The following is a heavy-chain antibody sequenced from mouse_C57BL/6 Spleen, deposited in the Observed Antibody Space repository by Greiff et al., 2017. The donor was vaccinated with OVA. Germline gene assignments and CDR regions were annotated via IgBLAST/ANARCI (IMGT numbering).Heavy chain of an antibody. CDR3: ARINIGAMDY. V-gene: IGHV1-52*01. CDR2: IDPSDSET. Sequence: VQLQQPGAELVRPGSSVKLSCKASGYTFTSYWMHWVKQRPIQGLEWIGNIDPSDSETHYNQKFKDKATLTVDKSSSTAYMQLSSLTSEDSAVYYGARINIGAMDYWGQGTSVTVSS. J-gene: IGHJ4*01. CDR1: GYTFTSYW.